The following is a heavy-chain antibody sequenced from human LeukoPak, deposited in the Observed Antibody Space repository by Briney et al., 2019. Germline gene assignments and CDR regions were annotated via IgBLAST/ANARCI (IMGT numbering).Heavy chain of an antibody. J-gene: IGHJ5*02. D-gene: IGHD3-9*01. V-gene: IGHV1-2*02. CDR2: INPNSGGT. Sequence: ASVKVSCKASGYTFTGYYMHWVRQAPGQGLEWMGWINPNSGGTNCAQKFQGRVTMTRDTSISTAYMELSRLRSDDTAVYYCARFLADITPVDPWGQGTLVTVSS. CDR1: GYTFTGYY. CDR3: ARFLADITPVDP.